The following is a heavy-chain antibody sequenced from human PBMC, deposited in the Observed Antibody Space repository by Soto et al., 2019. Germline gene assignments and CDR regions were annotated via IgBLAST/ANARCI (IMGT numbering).Heavy chain of an antibody. V-gene: IGHV5-10-1*01. D-gene: IGHD3-9*01. J-gene: IGHJ4*02. CDR2: IDPSDSYT. CDR3: ARVVLDDILTGPTVDY. CDR1: GYSFTSYW. Sequence: GESLKISCKGSGYSFTSYWISWVRQMPGKGLEWMGRIDPSDSYTNYSPSFQGHVTISADKSISTAYLQWSSLKASDTAMYYCARVVLDDILTGPTVDYWGQGTLVTVSS.